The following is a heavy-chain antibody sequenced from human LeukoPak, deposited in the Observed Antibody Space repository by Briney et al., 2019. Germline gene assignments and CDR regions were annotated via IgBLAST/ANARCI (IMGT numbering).Heavy chain of an antibody. CDR2: IYHSGST. D-gene: IGHD1-26*01. CDR1: GYSISSGSY. Sequence: SETLSLTYTVSGYSISSGSYWGWIRQPPGKGLEWIGSIYHSGSTSYNPSLKSRVTISVDTSKNQFSLKLSSVTAADTAVYYCARDGASYNYFDPWGQGTLVTVSS. CDR3: ARDGASYNYFDP. V-gene: IGHV4-38-2*02. J-gene: IGHJ5*02.